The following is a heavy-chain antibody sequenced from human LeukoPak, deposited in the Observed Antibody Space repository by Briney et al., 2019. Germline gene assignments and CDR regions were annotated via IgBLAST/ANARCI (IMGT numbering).Heavy chain of an antibody. J-gene: IGHJ6*04. CDR3: ARDAITMVRGVIDRFYYGMDV. Sequence: GGSLRLSCAASGFTFSSYSMNWVRQAPGKGLEWVSSISSSSSYIYYADSVKGRFTISRDNAKNSLYLQMNSLRAEDTAVYYCARDAITMVRGVIDRFYYGMDVWGKGTTATVSS. D-gene: IGHD3-10*01. CDR2: ISSSSSYI. V-gene: IGHV3-21*01. CDR1: GFTFSSYS.